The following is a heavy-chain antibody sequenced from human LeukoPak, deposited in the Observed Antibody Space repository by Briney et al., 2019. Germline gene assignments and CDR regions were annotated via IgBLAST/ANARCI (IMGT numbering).Heavy chain of an antibody. D-gene: IGHD4/OR15-4a*01. J-gene: IGHJ4*02. V-gene: IGHV3-30*01. Sequence: GRSLRLSCAASGFTFSSYTMHWVRQAPGKGLEWVAVMSFDGSNKYYADSVKGRFTISRDNSKNTLFLQMNSLRAEDTAVYYCARRAGAYSHPYDYWGQGTLVTVSS. CDR3: ARRAGAYSHPYDY. CDR2: MSFDGSNK. CDR1: GFTFSSYT.